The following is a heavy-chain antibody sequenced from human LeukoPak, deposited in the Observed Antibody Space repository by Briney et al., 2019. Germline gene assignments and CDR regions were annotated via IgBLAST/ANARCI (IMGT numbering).Heavy chain of an antibody. V-gene: IGHV3-30*18. CDR2: ISYDGSNK. J-gene: IGHJ4*02. D-gene: IGHD1-26*01. Sequence: GGSLRLSCAASGFAFNSYGMHWVRQVPGKGLEWVAVISYDGSNKYYADSVKGRFAISRDNSKNTLYLQMNSLRAEDTAVYYCAKDEGESGYFDYWGQGTLVTVSS. CDR3: AKDEGESGYFDY. CDR1: GFAFNSYG.